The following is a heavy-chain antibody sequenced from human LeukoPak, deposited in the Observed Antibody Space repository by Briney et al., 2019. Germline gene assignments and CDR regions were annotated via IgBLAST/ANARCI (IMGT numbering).Heavy chain of an antibody. CDR1: GFAFSSYG. Sequence: GGSLRLSCAASGFAFSSYGMHWVRQAPGKGLEWVSYISSSGRTIYYADSVKGRFTISRDNAKNLVYLQMNSLRAEDTAVYYCARDLVVTATPFDYWGQGTLVTVSS. J-gene: IGHJ4*02. CDR3: ARDLVVTATPFDY. CDR2: ISSSGRTI. V-gene: IGHV3-48*04. D-gene: IGHD2-21*02.